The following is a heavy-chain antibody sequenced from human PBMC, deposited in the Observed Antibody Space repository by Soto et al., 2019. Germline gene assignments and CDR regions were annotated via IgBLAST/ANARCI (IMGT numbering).Heavy chain of an antibody. CDR3: AHRRRAYYVSSGLY. Sequence: QITLKESGPTLVKPTQTLTLTCTFSGFSLSTSGVGVGWIRQPPGKALEWLALIYWNDDKRYSPSLKSRLTITKDTSKNQVVLTMTNMDPVDTATYYCAHRRRAYYVSSGLYWGQGTLVTVSS. CDR2: IYWNDDK. D-gene: IGHD3-22*01. J-gene: IGHJ4*02. V-gene: IGHV2-5*01. CDR1: GFSLSTSGVG.